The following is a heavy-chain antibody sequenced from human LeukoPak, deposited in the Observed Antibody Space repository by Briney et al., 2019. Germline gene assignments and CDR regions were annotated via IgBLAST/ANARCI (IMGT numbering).Heavy chain of an antibody. CDR1: GYSFTNYW. CDR2: IYPGDSDA. D-gene: IGHD5-12*01. CDR3: ARRVYSSYYFDY. J-gene: IGHJ4*02. V-gene: IGHV5-51*01. Sequence: GESLKISCKGSGYSFTNYWIAWVRQLPGKGLEWMGIIYPGDSDARYSPSFQGQVTISADKSISTAYLQWSSLKASDTAMYYCARRVYSSYYFDYWGQGTLVTVSS.